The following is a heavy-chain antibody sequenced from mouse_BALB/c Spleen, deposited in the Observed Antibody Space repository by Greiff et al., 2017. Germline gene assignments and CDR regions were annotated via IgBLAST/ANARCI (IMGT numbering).Heavy chain of an antibody. V-gene: IGHV14-3*02. CDR1: GFNIKDTY. D-gene: IGHD2-1*01. CDR3: ARSYGNLYYFDY. CDR2: IDPANGNT. J-gene: IGHJ2*01. Sequence: EVKLQESGAELVKPGASVKLSCTASGFNIKDTYMHWVKQRPEQGLEWIGRIDPANGNTKYDPKFQGKATITADTSSNTAYLQLSSLTSEDTAVYYCARSYGNLYYFDYWGQGTTLTVSS.